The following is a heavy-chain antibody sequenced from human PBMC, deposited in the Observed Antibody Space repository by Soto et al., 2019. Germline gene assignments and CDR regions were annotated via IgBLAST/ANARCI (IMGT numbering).Heavy chain of an antibody. V-gene: IGHV1-69*13. J-gene: IGHJ5*02. CDR1: GGTFSSYA. CDR3: ARYCGGDCYRASNWFDP. CDR2: IIPIFGTA. D-gene: IGHD2-21*02. Sequence: SVKVSCKASGGTFSSYAISWGRQAPGQGLEWMGGIIPIFGTANYAQKFQGRVTITADESTSTAYMELSSLRSEDTAVYYCARYCGGDCYRASNWFDPWGQGTLVTVSS.